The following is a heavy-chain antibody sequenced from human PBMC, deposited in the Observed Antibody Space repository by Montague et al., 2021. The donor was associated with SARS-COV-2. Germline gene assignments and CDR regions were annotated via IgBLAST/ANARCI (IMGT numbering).Heavy chain of an antibody. CDR1: GFTFSSYW. V-gene: IGHV3-7*03. CDR3: ARDSRIVGATGGMDV. CDR2: IKPDGGEK. Sequence: SLRLSCAASGFTFSSYWMSWVRQTPGKGLEWVANIKPDGGEKHYVDSVKGRFTFSRDNAKNSLNLQMDSLRAEDTALYYCARDSRIVGATGGMDVWGQGATVIVSS. J-gene: IGHJ6*02. D-gene: IGHD1-26*01.